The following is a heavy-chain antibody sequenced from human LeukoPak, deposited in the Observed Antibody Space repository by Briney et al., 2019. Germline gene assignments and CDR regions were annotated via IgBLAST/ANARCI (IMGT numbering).Heavy chain of an antibody. CDR1: GYTFTIYG. CDR2: ISAYNCNT. J-gene: IGHJ4*02. CDR3: ARALSDDFCSGYQDY. D-gene: IGHD3-3*01. Sequence: ASVTVSFTSSGYTFTIYGISWVRQAPGQGGEGMGWISAYNCNTNSAQKLQGRVTMTTDTSTSTAYMELRSLRSDDTAVYYCARALSDDFCSGYQDYWGQGTLVTVSS. V-gene: IGHV1-18*01.